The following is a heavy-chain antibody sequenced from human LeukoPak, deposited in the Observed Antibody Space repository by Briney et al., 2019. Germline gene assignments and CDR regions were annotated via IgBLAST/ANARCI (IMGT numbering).Heavy chain of an antibody. Sequence: SETLSLTCTVSGGSISSSSYYWGWIRQPPGKGLEWIGSIYYSGSTYYNPSLKSRVTISVDTSKNQFSLKLSSVTAADTAVYYCARRAYIAAAGTEVEYYYYMD. J-gene: IGHJ6*03. CDR1: GGSISSSSYY. V-gene: IGHV4-39*01. D-gene: IGHD6-13*01. CDR3: ARRAYIAAAGTEVEYYYYMD. CDR2: IYYSGST.